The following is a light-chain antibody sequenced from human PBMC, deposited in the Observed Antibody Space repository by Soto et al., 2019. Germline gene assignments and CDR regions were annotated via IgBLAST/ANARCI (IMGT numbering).Light chain of an antibody. CDR2: AAA. Sequence: IQLTQSPSSLSASVGDRVTITCRASQGIRSYLAWYQQKPGKAPKLLIYAAAILQSGVPSRLSGSGSGTDLSLTICSLQPQDLATYNCQQLKRFPPAITFGQGTRLEIK. V-gene: IGKV1-9*01. CDR1: QGIRSY. CDR3: QQLKRFPPAIT. J-gene: IGKJ5*01.